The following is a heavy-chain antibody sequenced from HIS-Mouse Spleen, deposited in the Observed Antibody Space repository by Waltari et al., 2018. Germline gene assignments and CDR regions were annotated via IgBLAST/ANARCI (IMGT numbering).Heavy chain of an antibody. J-gene: IGHJ4*02. V-gene: IGHV4-34*01. CDR2: INLSGST. Sequence: QVQLQQWGAGLLKPSETLSLTCAVYGGSFSGYYWSWIRLPPGKGLEWIGEINLSGSTKYNPSLKNQVSISVDESKNQFSLKRSSVTAADTAVYYCVRGTIPAEAVVWGQGTLVTVSS. CDR1: GGSFSGYY. D-gene: IGHD6-13*01. CDR3: VRGTIPAEAVV.